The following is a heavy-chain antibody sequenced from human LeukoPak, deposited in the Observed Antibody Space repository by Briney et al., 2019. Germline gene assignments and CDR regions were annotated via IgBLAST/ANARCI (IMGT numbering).Heavy chain of an antibody. Sequence: GGSLRLSCAASGFTFSSYAMSWVRQAPGKGLEWVSSISSRSSSIYYADSVKGRFTISRDNAKNSLYLQMNSLRAEDTAVYYCARYYVDTAMVYYYYYYMDVWAKGPRSPSP. CDR3: ARYYVDTAMVYYYYYYMDV. CDR2: ISSRSSSI. J-gene: IGHJ6*03. D-gene: IGHD5-18*01. V-gene: IGHV3-21*01. CDR1: GFTFSSYA.